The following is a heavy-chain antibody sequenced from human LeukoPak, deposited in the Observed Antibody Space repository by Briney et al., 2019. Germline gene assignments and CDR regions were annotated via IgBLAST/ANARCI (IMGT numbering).Heavy chain of an antibody. V-gene: IGHV3-23*01. CDR2: ISGSGGST. CDR1: GFTFSSYA. D-gene: IGHD3-22*01. CDR3: ARDRDSSDYYDSSGYFGY. Sequence: PGGSLRLSCAASGFTFSSYAMSWVRQAPGKGLEWVSAISGSGGSTYYADSVKGRFTISRDNSKNTLYLQMNSLRAEDTAVYYCARDRDSSDYYDSSGYFGYWGQGTLVTVSS. J-gene: IGHJ4*02.